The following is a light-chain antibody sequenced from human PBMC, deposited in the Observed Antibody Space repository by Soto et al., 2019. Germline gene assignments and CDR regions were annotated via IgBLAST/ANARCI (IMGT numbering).Light chain of an antibody. J-gene: IGKJ5*01. CDR1: QTVNTY. V-gene: IGKV1-39*01. CDR2: AAS. CDR3: QQSYSTPIT. Sequence: DIQMTQSPSSLSASIGDRVTITCRASQTVNTYLHWYQQKPGKAPKLLIYAASNLQSGVPSRFSGSGSGTDFTLTISSLQPEDFATYYCQQSYSTPITFGQGTRLEL.